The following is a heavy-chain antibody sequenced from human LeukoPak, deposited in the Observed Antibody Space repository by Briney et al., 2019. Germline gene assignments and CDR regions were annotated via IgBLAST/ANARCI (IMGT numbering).Heavy chain of an antibody. CDR1: GGSISTYY. CDR3: ARGSIAVPGISAFDI. CDR2: IYYSGST. D-gene: IGHD6-19*01. J-gene: IGHJ3*02. Sequence: SETLSLTCTVSGGSISTYYWSWIRQPPGRGLEWIGHIYYSGSTSYNPSLKSRVAISVDTSKNHFSLKLSSVTAADTAVYYCARGSIAVPGISAFDIWGQGTMATVS. V-gene: IGHV4-59*01.